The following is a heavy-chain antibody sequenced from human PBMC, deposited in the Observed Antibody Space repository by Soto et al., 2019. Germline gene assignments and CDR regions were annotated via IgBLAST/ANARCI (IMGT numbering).Heavy chain of an antibody. CDR3: ARTTVDTAMAFDY. CDR2: ISYDGSNK. Sequence: GGSLRLSCAASGFTFSPHAMHWVRQGPGKGLEWVAVISYDGSNKYYADSVKGRFTISRDNSKNTLYLQMNSLRAEDTAVYYCARTTVDTAMAFDYWGQGTLVTVSS. V-gene: IGHV3-30-3*01. D-gene: IGHD5-18*01. CDR1: GFTFSPHA. J-gene: IGHJ4*02.